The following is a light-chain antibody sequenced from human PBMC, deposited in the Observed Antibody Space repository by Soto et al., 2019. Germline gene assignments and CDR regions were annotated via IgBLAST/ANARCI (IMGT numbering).Light chain of an antibody. V-gene: IGKV3-20*01. Sequence: EIVLTQSPGTLSLSPGERATLSCRASQSVSSSYLAWYQQKPGQAPRLLIYGASSRATGIPDRFSGSGSGTDFTLTXSXLXPXXXAXXXXXXXXSSRTFGQGTKVEIK. CDR1: QSVSSSY. J-gene: IGKJ1*01. CDR2: GAS. CDR3: XXXXSSRT.